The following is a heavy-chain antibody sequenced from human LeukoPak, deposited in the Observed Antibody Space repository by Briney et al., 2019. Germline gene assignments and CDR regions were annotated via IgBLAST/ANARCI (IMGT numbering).Heavy chain of an antibody. D-gene: IGHD2-2*02. V-gene: IGHV3-23*01. CDR1: GFTFASYA. CDR2: ISSSGSST. Sequence: GGSLRLSCAASGFTFASYARSWVRQAPGKGLEWVSAISSSGSSTYYADSVKGRFTISRDNSKNTLYLQMNSLRAEDTAVYYCAKDIVVVPAAIRAVATIRDYWGQGTLVTVSS. J-gene: IGHJ4*02. CDR3: AKDIVVVPAAIRAVATIRDY.